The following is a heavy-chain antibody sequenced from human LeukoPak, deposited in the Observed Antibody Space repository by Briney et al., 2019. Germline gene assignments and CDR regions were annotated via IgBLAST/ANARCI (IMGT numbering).Heavy chain of an antibody. V-gene: IGHV3-7*01. J-gene: IGHJ4*02. Sequence: GGSLRLSCAASGFAFSTYWMSWVRQAPGKGLEWVGNINHNGSVKHYVDSVRGRFTISRDNARNSVYLQMNALRVEDTAVYYCTRDFVLWGQGTVVSAST. CDR3: TRDFVL. D-gene: IGHD3-3*01. CDR1: GFAFSTYW. CDR2: INHNGSVK.